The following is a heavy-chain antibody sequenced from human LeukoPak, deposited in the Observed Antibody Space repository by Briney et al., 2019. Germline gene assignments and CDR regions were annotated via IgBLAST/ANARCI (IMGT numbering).Heavy chain of an antibody. Sequence: WIRQPPGKGLQWIGYIYYSGSTYYNPSLKSRVTISLDTSKNQFSLKLSSVTAADTAVYYCARADPYYYDSSGPRAFDYWGQGTLVTVSS. V-gene: IGHV4-30-4*08. D-gene: IGHD3-22*01. CDR3: ARADPYYYDSSGPRAFDY. J-gene: IGHJ4*02. CDR2: IYYSGST.